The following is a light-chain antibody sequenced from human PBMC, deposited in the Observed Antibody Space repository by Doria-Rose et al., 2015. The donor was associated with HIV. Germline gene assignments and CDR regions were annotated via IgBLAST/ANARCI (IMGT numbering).Light chain of an antibody. CDR2: DAS. Sequence: VMTQSPATLSLSPGERATLSCRASQSVGSYLAWYQQMPGQPPRLLIYDASNRATGIPARFSGSGSGTDFTLTTSSLEPEDFAVYYCQQRSNWLYTFGQGTKLEIK. J-gene: IGKJ2*01. CDR3: QQRSNWLYT. CDR1: QSVGSY. V-gene: IGKV3-11*01.